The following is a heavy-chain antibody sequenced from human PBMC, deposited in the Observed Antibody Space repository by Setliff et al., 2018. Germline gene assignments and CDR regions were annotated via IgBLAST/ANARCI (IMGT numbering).Heavy chain of an antibody. V-gene: IGHV1-24*01. CDR2: FDPEDGET. CDR1: GYTFTSYY. D-gene: IGHD5-18*01. CDR3: ATVSPGGYSYGLDY. J-gene: IGHJ4*02. Sequence: GASVKVSCKASGYTFTSYYMHWVRQAPGKGLEWMGGFDPEDGETIYAQKFQGRVTMTEDTSTDTAYMELSSLRSEDTAVYDCATVSPGGYSYGLDYWGQGTLVTVSS.